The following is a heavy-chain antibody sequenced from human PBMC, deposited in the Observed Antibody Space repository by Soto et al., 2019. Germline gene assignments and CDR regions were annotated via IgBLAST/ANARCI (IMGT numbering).Heavy chain of an antibody. Sequence: LRLSCAASGFTFSSYSMNWVRQAPGKGLEWVSSISSSSSYIYYADSVKGRFTISRDNAKNSLYLQMNSLRAEDTAVYYCASGLAAKITIFGVALDAFDIWGQGTMVTVSS. V-gene: IGHV3-21*01. CDR3: ASGLAAKITIFGVALDAFDI. J-gene: IGHJ3*02. D-gene: IGHD3-3*01. CDR1: GFTFSSYS. CDR2: ISSSSSYI.